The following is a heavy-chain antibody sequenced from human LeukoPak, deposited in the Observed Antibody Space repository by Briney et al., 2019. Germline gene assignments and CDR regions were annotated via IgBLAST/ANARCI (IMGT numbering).Heavy chain of an antibody. CDR1: GFTFSSHW. D-gene: IGHD5-18*01. J-gene: IGHJ4*02. Sequence: GGSLRLSRAASGFTFSSHWMHWVRQAPGKGLVWVSRSNTDGSSTSYAGSVKGRFTISRDNAKNTLYLQMNSLRADDTAVYFCARVPGGNSYGPFDYWGQGTLVTVSS. V-gene: IGHV3-74*01. CDR3: ARVPGGNSYGPFDY. CDR2: SNTDGSST.